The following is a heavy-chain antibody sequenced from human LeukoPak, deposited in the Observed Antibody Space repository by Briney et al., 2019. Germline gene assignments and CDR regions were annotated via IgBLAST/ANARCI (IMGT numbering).Heavy chain of an antibody. Sequence: GGSLRLSCAASGFTFSSYWMSWVRQAPGKGLEWVANIKKDGSEKYYVDSVKGRFTISRDNAKNSLYLQMNSLRAEETAVYYCAREYYYDSSGYQGDAFDIWGQGTMVTVSS. V-gene: IGHV3-7*01. J-gene: IGHJ3*02. D-gene: IGHD3-22*01. CDR1: GFTFSSYW. CDR2: IKKDGSEK. CDR3: AREYYYDSSGYQGDAFDI.